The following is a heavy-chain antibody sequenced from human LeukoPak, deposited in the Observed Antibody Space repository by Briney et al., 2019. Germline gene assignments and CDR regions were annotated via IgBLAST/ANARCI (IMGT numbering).Heavy chain of an antibody. CDR1: GFTVSSYY. V-gene: IGHV3-53*01. CDR2: IYSGSST. Sequence: PGGSLRLSCAASGFTVSSYYMNWVRQAPGKGLEWVSVIYSGSSTYYADSVKGRFTISRDTSKNSLFLEMNSLRAEDTAVYYCAKVDPSVLGAFDVWGQGTMVTVSS. CDR3: AKVDPSVLGAFDV. J-gene: IGHJ3*01. D-gene: IGHD2-2*03.